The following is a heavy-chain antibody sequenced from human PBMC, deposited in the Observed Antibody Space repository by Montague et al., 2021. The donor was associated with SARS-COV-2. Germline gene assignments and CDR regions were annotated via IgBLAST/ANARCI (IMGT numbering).Heavy chain of an antibody. CDR2: IYYSGST. J-gene: IGHJ6*02. D-gene: IGHD2-2*02. Sequence: SETLSLTCTVSGGSISSYYWGWIRQAPGKGLEWIGSIYYSGSTYYNPSLKSRVTISVDTSKNQFSLKLSSVTAADTAVYYCARDPSRQPLLYPIGDYYYGMDVWGQGTTVTVSS. CDR3: ARDPSRQPLLYPIGDYYYGMDV. CDR1: GGSISSYY. V-gene: IGHV4-39*07.